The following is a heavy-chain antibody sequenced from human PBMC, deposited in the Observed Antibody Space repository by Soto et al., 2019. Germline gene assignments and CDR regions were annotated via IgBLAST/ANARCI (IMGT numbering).Heavy chain of an antibody. CDR3: AKDLLGPGRAYGMDV. Sequence: QVQLVESGGGVVQPGRSLRLSCAAYGFPFSSYGMHWVRQAPGKVLEWVAVISYDGSNKYYADSVKGRFTISRDNSKNTLYLQMNSLRAEDTAVYYCAKDLLGPGRAYGMDVWGQGTTVTVSS. CDR1: GFPFSSYG. CDR2: ISYDGSNK. D-gene: IGHD7-27*01. J-gene: IGHJ6*02. V-gene: IGHV3-30*18.